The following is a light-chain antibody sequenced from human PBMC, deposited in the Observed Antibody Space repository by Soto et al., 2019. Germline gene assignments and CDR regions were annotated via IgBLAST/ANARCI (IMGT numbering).Light chain of an antibody. CDR2: GAS. CDR3: QQYGSSPPIT. V-gene: IGKV3-15*01. Sequence: EKVMTQSPATLSVSLGERATLSCRASQSVARNLAWYQQKPGQAPRLLIYGASTRATGIPARFSGSGSGTDFTLTISRLEPEDFAVYYCQQYGSSPPITFGQGTRLETK. CDR1: QSVARN. J-gene: IGKJ5*01.